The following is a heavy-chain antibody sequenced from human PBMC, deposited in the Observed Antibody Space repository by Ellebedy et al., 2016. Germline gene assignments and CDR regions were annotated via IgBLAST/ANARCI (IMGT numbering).Heavy chain of an antibody. CDR2: IIGGLGLV. CDR3: AVGYCSGGSCQNWFDS. J-gene: IGHJ5*01. Sequence: ASVKVSCKASGGSFSNHGISWVRQAPGQGLEWMGRIIGGLGLVRYAQKFQDRVTITADRSSSTANMELRSLRSEDTAVYYCAVGYCSGGSCQNWFDSWGQGTLVTVSS. D-gene: IGHD2-15*01. V-gene: IGHV1-69*04. CDR1: GGSFSNHG.